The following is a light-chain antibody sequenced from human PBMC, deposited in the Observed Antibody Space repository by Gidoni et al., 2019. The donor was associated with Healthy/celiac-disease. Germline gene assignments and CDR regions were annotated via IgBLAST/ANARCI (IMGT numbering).Light chain of an antibody. V-gene: IGKV1-39*01. CDR2: AAS. Sequence: DIQMTQSPSSLSASVGDRVTITYRASQSISSSLIWYQQKPGKAPKLLSYAASSLQSGVPSRVSGSGSGTDFTLTSSSLQPEDFATYYCQQSYSTPVTFGQGTKLEIK. CDR3: QQSYSTPVT. J-gene: IGKJ2*01. CDR1: QSISSS.